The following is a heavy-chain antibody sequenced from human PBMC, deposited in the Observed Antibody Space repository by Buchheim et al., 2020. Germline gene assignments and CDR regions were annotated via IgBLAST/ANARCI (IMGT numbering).Heavy chain of an antibody. J-gene: IGHJ4*02. D-gene: IGHD6-19*01. Sequence: EVRLMETGGGLLQPGGSLRLSCGASGFTLTSSAMSWVRQAQGRGLEWVASITRHGSTYYADSVRGRFTVSRATSENTLVLQMNSLRAEDTATYFCASDHPSSGWPAFDYWGLGTL. CDR1: GFTLTSSA. V-gene: IGHV3-23*01. CDR2: ITRHGST. CDR3: ASDHPSSGWPAFDY.